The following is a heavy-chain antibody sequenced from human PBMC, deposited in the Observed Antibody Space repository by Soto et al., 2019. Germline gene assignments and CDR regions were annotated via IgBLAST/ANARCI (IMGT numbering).Heavy chain of an antibody. V-gene: IGHV1-18*01. D-gene: IGHD2-15*01. CDR2: ISAYNGNT. CDR1: GYTFTSYG. CDR3: ARTGEVVVVAAWDELDY. J-gene: IGHJ4*02. Sequence: ASVKVSCKASGYTFTSYGISWVRQAPGQGLEWMGWISAYNGNTNYAQKLQGRVTMTTDTSTSTAYMELRSLRSDDTAVYYCARTGEVVVVAAWDELDYWGQGTLVTVSS.